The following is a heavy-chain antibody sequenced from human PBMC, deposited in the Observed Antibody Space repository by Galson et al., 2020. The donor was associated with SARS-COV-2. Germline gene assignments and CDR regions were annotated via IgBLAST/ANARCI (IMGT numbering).Heavy chain of an antibody. CDR1: GGSINNYY. V-gene: IGHV4-59*01. CDR3: ARGRTKIDY. Sequence: SETLSLTCTLSGGSINNYYWSWIRQPPGKGLEWIGYIYNSGNTGYNPSLKSRVTMSDDTSKNQFSLKMNSVTTADTAVYYCARGRTKIDYWGQGTLVTVSS. CDR2: IYNSGNT. J-gene: IGHJ4*02.